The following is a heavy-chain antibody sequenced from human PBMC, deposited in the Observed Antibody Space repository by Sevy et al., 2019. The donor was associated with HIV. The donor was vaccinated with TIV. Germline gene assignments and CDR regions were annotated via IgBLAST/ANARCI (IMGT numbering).Heavy chain of an antibody. V-gene: IGHV3-23*01. CDR1: GFTFSSYA. CDR3: ARKYDSSGYFDY. J-gene: IGHJ4*02. CDR2: ISGSGGSGDKT. D-gene: IGHD3-22*01. Sequence: GGSLRLSCAASGFTFSSYAMNWVRQAPGKGLEWVSGISGSGGSGDKTNYADSVKGRFTISRDDSKNSLYLQLNSLRAEDTAIYYCARKYDSSGYFDYWGQGTLVTISS.